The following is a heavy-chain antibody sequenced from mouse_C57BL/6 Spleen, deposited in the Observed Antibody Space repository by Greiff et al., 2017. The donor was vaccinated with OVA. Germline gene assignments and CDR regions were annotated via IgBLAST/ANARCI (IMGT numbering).Heavy chain of an antibody. CDR3: ARGVYDGYYDAMDY. D-gene: IGHD2-3*01. CDR1: GYSFTGYY. V-gene: IGHV1-42*01. CDR2: INPSTGGT. J-gene: IGHJ4*01. Sequence: VQLKESGPELVKPGASVKISCKASGYSFTGYYMNWVKQSPEKSLEWIGEINPSTGGTTYNQKFKAKATLTVDKSSSTAYMQLKSLTSEDSAVYYCARGVYDGYYDAMDYWGQGTSVTVSS.